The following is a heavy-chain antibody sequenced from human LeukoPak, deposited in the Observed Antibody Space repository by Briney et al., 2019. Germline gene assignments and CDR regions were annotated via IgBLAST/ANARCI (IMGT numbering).Heavy chain of an antibody. CDR2: MFYTGST. J-gene: IGHJ4*02. V-gene: IGHV4-39*01. CDR3: ARRKDFWSGLINY. D-gene: IGHD3-3*01. CDR1: DDSFTSYSHY. Sequence: PSETLSLTCSVSDDSFTSYSHYWGWIRQPPGKGLEWIGSMFYTGSTYYNPSLKNRLTMSVDTSKNQFSLKLSSVTAADTAVYYCARRKDFWSGLINYWGQGTLVTVSS.